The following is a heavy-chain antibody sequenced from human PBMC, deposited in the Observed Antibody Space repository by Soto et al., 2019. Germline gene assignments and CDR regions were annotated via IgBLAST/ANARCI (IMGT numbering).Heavy chain of an antibody. CDR2: ISYDGSNK. CDR3: AKDLGSGKPYYYYAMDV. J-gene: IGHJ6*02. CDR1: GFIFSRYV. D-gene: IGHD3-10*01. Sequence: LRLSCAASGFIFSRYVMHWVRQAPVKGLEWVAVISYDGSNKYYAESVKGRFIISRDKSENTLYLQMNSLRAEDTAVYYCAKDLGSGKPYYYYAMDVWGQGTTVTVSS. V-gene: IGHV3-30*18.